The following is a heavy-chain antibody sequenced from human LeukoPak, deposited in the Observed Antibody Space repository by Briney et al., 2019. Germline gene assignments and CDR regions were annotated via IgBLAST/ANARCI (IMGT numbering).Heavy chain of an antibody. CDR3: AKNYRPSSSSLYFDY. D-gene: IGHD6-6*01. V-gene: IGHV3-30*02. CDR1: GFTFSSYG. J-gene: IGHJ4*02. Sequence: GGSLRLSCAASGFTFSSYGMHWVRQAPGKGLGWEAFIRYDGSNKYYADSVKGRFTISRDNSKNTLYLQMNSLRAEDTAVYYCAKNYRPSSSSLYFDYWGQGTLVTVSS. CDR2: IRYDGSNK.